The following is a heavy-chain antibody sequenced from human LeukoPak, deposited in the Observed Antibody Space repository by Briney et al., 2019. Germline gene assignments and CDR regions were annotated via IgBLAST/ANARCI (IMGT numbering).Heavy chain of an antibody. CDR3: AKLTRGYCSSTACPNWFDP. CDR1: GFTFSSYA. CDR2: VSDSGGTT. V-gene: IGHV3-23*01. D-gene: IGHD2-2*01. Sequence: GGSLRLSCAASGFTFSSYAMSWVRHAPGEGLEWVSAVSDSGGTTYYADSVKGRFTISRDNSKNTLYLQMNSLRGEDTAVYYCAKLTRGYCSSTACPNWFDPWGQGTLVTVSS. J-gene: IGHJ5*02.